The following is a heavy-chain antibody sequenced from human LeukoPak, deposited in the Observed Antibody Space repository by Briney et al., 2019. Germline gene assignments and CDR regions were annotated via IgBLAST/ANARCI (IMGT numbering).Heavy chain of an antibody. CDR3: ASPSSYGLGEYYYYYMDV. V-gene: IGHV1-69*05. D-gene: IGHD5-18*01. CDR2: IIPIFGTA. J-gene: IGHJ6*03. CDR1: GGTFSSYT. Sequence: SAKVSCKASGGTFSSYTISWVPHAPEQRLEWMGRIIPIFGTANYAQTFQGRVTITTDQSTSTAYMELSSLRSEDTAVYYCASPSSYGLGEYYYYYMDVWGKGTTVTVSS.